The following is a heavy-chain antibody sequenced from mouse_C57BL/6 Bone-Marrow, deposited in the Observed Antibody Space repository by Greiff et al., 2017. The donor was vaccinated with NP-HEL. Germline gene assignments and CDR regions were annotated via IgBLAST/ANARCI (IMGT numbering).Heavy chain of an antibody. CDR3: TTLYDYPYYYAMDY. V-gene: IGHV14-4*01. CDR1: GFNIKDDY. CDR2: IDPENGDT. D-gene: IGHD2-4*01. Sequence: EVQLQQSGAELVRPGASVKLSCTASGFNIKDDYMHWVKQRPEQGLEWIGWIDPENGDTEYASKFQGKATITADTSSNTAYLQLSSLTSEDTAVYYCTTLYDYPYYYAMDYWGQGTSVTVSS. J-gene: IGHJ4*01.